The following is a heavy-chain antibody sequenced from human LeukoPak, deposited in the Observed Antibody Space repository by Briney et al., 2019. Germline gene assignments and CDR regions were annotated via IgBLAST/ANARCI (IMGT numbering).Heavy chain of an antibody. D-gene: IGHD4-23*01. Sequence: SETLSLTCAVSGGSISSSNWWSWVRQPPGKGLEWIGEIYHSGSTNYNPSLKSRVTISVDKSKNQFSLKLSSVTAADTAMYYCAGNGGDSNFDYWGQGTLVTVSS. V-gene: IGHV4-4*02. CDR2: IYHSGST. CDR3: AGNGGDSNFDY. J-gene: IGHJ4*02. CDR1: GGSISSSNW.